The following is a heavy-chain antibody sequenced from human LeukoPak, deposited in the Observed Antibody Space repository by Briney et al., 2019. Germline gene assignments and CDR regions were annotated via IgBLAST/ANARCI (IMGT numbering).Heavy chain of an antibody. D-gene: IGHD4-17*01. Sequence: TAVKVSCKASGFTFTSSAMQWVRQARGQRLEWIGWIVVSSGNTNYAQKFQERVTITRDMSTSTAYMELSSLSPEDTAVYYCAAHPDYGDYDGITMPDYYYGMDVWGQGTTVTVSS. CDR1: GFTFTSSA. CDR3: AAHPDYGDYDGITMPDYYYGMDV. V-gene: IGHV1-58*02. CDR2: IVVSSGNT. J-gene: IGHJ6*02.